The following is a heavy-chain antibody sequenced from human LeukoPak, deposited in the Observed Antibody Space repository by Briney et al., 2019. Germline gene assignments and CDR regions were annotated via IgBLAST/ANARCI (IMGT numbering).Heavy chain of an antibody. CDR1: GFIFSDYA. Sequence: GRSLRLSCAASGFIFSDYAMRWVCQAPGKGLEWVAFISYDGSIDYYADSVKGRFTISRDNSKNTVYLQMESLRPEDTAVYYCAREVGTYFEFRGQGTLVIVSS. J-gene: IGHJ4*02. CDR3: AREVGTYFEF. D-gene: IGHD2-21*02. V-gene: IGHV3-30-3*01. CDR2: ISYDGSID.